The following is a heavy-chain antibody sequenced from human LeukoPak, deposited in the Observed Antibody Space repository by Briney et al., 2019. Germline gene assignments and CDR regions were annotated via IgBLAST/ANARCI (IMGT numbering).Heavy chain of an antibody. CDR2: IYHSGST. CDR3: ARAPRGAFDI. CDR1: GGSISSGGYY. Sequence: SQTLSLTCTVSGGSISSGGYYWSWIRQPPGKGLEWIGYIYHSGSTYYNPSLKSRVTISVDRSKNQFSLKLNSVTPEDTAVYYCARAPRGAFDIWGQGTMVTVSS. J-gene: IGHJ3*02. V-gene: IGHV4-30-2*01.